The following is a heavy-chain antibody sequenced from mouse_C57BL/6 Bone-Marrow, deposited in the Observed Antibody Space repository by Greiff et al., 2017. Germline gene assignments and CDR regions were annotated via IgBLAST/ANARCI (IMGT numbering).Heavy chain of an antibody. CDR3: ARSGDHGGFAY. J-gene: IGHJ3*01. D-gene: IGHD3-1*01. V-gene: IGHV1-72*01. Sequence: VQLQQPGAELVKPGASVKLSCKASGYTFTSYWMHWVKQRPGRGLEWIGRIDPNSGGTKYNEKFKSKATLTVDKPSSTAYMQLSSLTSEDSAVYYCARSGDHGGFAYWGQGTLVTVSA. CDR1: GYTFTSYW. CDR2: IDPNSGGT.